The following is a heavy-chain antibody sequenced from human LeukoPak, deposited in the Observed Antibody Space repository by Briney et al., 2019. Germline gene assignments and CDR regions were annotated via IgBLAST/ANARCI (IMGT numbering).Heavy chain of an antibody. J-gene: IGHJ5*02. V-gene: IGHV4-30-2*02. D-gene: IGHD5-18*01. CDR2: IYHSGST. CDR1: GGSISSGGYY. Sequence: SQTLSLTCTVSGGSISSGGYYWSWIRQPPGKGLEWIGYIYHSGSTYYNPSLKSRVTISVDRSKNQFSLKLSSVTAADTAVYYCARGGYSYGGQYNWFDPWGQGTLVTVSS. CDR3: ARGGYSYGGQYNWFDP.